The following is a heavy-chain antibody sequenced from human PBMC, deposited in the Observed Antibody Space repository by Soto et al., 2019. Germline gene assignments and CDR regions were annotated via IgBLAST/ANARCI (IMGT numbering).Heavy chain of an antibody. CDR3: ARAPTIAAAFDY. Sequence: SETLSLTCTVSGGSISSYYWSWIRQPPGKGLEWIGYIYYSGSTNYNPSLKSRVTISVDTSKNQFSLKLSSVTAADTAVYYCARAPTIAAAFDYWGQGTLVTVSS. D-gene: IGHD6-13*01. J-gene: IGHJ4*02. CDR2: IYYSGST. CDR1: GGSISSYY. V-gene: IGHV4-59*01.